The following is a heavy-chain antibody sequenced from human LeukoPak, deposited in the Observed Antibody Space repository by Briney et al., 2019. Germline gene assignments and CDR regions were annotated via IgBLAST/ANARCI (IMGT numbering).Heavy chain of an antibody. Sequence: GGSLRLSCAASGFTFRSYAMSWVRQAPGKGLEWISAITDSGGDTFHADSVKGRFTISRDNSKNTLFQQMNSLRAEDTAVYYCAKGSSGSRPYYFDFWGQGTLVTVSS. V-gene: IGHV3-23*01. CDR1: GFTFRSYA. CDR2: ITDSGGDT. J-gene: IGHJ4*02. CDR3: AKGSSGSRPYYFDF. D-gene: IGHD1-26*01.